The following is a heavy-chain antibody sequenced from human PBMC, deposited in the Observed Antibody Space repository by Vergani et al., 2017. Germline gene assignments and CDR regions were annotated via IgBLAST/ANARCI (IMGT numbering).Heavy chain of an antibody. CDR3: ARGSRAEGGSGPDK. J-gene: IGHJ4*02. CDR2: IFSSGST. V-gene: IGHV4-61*02. Sequence: QVHLQESGPGLVKPSQTLSLSCTVSGSSARTSIGYYWTWIRQPAGKTLEWIGEIFSSGSTNYNPSFKNRVTMSVDTSNHQFSLKLNSVTAADTAVYYCARGSRAEGGSGPDKWGQGTLVTVSS. CDR1: GSSARTSIGYY. D-gene: IGHD6-13*01.